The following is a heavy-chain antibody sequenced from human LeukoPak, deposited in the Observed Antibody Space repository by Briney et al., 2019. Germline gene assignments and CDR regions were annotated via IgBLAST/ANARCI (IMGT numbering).Heavy chain of an antibody. V-gene: IGHV5-51*01. D-gene: IGHD5-18*01. Sequence: GGSLKISCKGSGYSFTSYWIGWVRQMPGKGLEWMGIIYPGDSDTKYSPSFQGQVTISADKSISTAYLQWSSLKASDTAMYYCARQVDTAMVIPYDAFDIWGQGTMVTVSS. CDR1: GYSFTSYW. CDR2: IYPGDSDT. J-gene: IGHJ3*02. CDR3: ARQVDTAMVIPYDAFDI.